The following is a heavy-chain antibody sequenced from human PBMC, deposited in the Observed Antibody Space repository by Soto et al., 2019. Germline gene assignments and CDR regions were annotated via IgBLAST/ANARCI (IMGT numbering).Heavy chain of an antibody. CDR1: GFPFSRSG. CDR3: ARANLATAGTQAFDF. V-gene: IGHV3-21*01. J-gene: IGHJ3*01. Sequence: PGGSLRLFCAASGFPFSRSGTSWVRQAPGKGLEWVSSISSASTYIYYADSVKGRFTISRDSAKNSLYLQMNNQRAEDTAVYCCARANLATAGTQAFDFWGHGTVVTVSS. D-gene: IGHD6-13*01. CDR2: ISSASTYI.